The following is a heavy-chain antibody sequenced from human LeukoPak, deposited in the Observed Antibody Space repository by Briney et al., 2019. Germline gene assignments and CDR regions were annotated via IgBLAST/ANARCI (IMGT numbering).Heavy chain of an antibody. CDR2: IYYSGST. CDR1: GGSISSYY. Sequence: SETLSLTCTVSGGSISSYYWGWIRQPPGKGLEWIGYIYYSGSTNYNPSLKSRVTISVDTSKNQFSLKLSSVTAADTAVYYCARSGYCSSTSCPGAFDIWGQGTMVTVSS. CDR3: ARSGYCSSTSCPGAFDI. D-gene: IGHD2-2*01. J-gene: IGHJ3*02. V-gene: IGHV4-59*01.